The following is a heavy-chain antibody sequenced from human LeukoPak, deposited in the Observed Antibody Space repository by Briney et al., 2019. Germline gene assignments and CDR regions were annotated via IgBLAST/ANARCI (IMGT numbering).Heavy chain of an antibody. CDR1: GFAFSNFA. J-gene: IGHJ5*02. V-gene: IGHV3-21*01. CDR3: ARQRGYCSGGSCRGWFDP. D-gene: IGHD2-15*01. CDR2: ISSSSSYI. Sequence: GGSLRLSCAASGFAFSNFAMCWVRQAPGKGLEWVSSISSSSSYIYQADSVKGRFTISRDNAKNSLYLQMNSLRVEDTAVYYCARQRGYCSGGSCRGWFDPWGQGTLVTVSS.